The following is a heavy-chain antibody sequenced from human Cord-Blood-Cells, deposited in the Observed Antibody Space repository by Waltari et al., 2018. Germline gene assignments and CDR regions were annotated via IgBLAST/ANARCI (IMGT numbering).Heavy chain of an antibody. CDR2: IYHSGRT. CDR3: ARDPNWNYFDY. Sequence: QVQLQESGPGLVKPSETLSLTCAVSGYSISSGYYWGWIRQPPGKGLEWIGSIYHSGRTYYNPSLKSRVTISVDTSKNQFSLKLSSVTAADTAVYYCARDPNWNYFDYWGQGTLVTVSS. J-gene: IGHJ4*02. V-gene: IGHV4-38-2*02. D-gene: IGHD3-3*01. CDR1: GYSISSGYY.